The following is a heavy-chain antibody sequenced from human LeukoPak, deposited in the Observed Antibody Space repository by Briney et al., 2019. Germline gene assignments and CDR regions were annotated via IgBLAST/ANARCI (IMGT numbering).Heavy chain of an antibody. V-gene: IGHV3-23*01. D-gene: IGHD3-16*01. CDR1: GFTFSSYA. CDR3: AKDWGEYFDYVWGSFTSFDS. CDR2: ISGSGGST. J-gene: IGHJ4*02. Sequence: GGSLRLSCAASGFTFSSYAMSWVRQAPGKGLEWVSAISGSGGSTYYADSVKGRFTISRDNSKSTLYLQMNSLRAEDTAVYYCAKDWGEYFDYVWGSFTSFDSWGQGTLVTVSS.